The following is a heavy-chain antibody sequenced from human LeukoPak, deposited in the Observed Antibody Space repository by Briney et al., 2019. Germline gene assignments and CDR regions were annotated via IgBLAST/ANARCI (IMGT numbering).Heavy chain of an antibody. CDR1: GSSFSGYY. Sequence: PSETLSLTYAVYGSSFSGYYWSWLRQPPGKGLEWIGEINLSGSTNYNPSLRSRVTISVDTSKNRFSLKLSSVTAADTAVYYGASGAREAGQYYFSSGYSDYWGQGTLVTVSS. CDR3: ASGAREAGQYYFSSGYSDY. J-gene: IGHJ4*02. D-gene: IGHD3-22*01. V-gene: IGHV4-34*01. CDR2: INLSGST.